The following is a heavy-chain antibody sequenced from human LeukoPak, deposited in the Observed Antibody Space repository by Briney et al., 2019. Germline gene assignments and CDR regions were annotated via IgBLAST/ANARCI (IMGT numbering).Heavy chain of an antibody. CDR1: GYTLTSYG. V-gene: IGHV1-18*01. J-gene: IGHJ4*02. Sequence: ASVKVSCKASGYTLTSYGISWVRQAPGQGLEWMGWISAYNGNTNYAQKLQGRVTMTTDTSTSTAYMELRSLRSDDTAVYYCARYRVRITPPDYWGQGTLVTVSS. CDR2: ISAYNGNT. D-gene: IGHD3-10*01. CDR3: ARYRVRITPPDY.